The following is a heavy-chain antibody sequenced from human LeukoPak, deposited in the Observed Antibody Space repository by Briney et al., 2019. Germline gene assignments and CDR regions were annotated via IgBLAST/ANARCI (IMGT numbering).Heavy chain of an antibody. CDR2: ISSSSSTI. CDR3: ASTLWVGPAN. Sequence: PGGSLRLSCAASGFTFSTYAMNWVRQAPGKGLEWVSYISSSSSTIYYADSVKGRFTISRDNAKNPLYLQMNSLRAEDTAVYYCASTLWVGPANWGQGTLATVSS. CDR1: GFTFSTYA. D-gene: IGHD2-15*01. V-gene: IGHV3-48*04. J-gene: IGHJ4*02.